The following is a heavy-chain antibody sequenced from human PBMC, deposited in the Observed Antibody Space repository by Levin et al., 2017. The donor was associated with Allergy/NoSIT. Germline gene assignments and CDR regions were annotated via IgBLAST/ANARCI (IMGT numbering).Heavy chain of an antibody. CDR3: AREGDYVGMQAFDI. CDR1: GFTFSSYA. Sequence: GGSLRLSCAASGFTFSSYAMHWVRQAPGKGLEWVAVISYDGSNKYYADSVKGRFTISRDNSKNTLYLQMNSLRAEDTAVYYCAREGDYVGMQAFDIWGQGTMVTVSS. D-gene: IGHD3-16*01. J-gene: IGHJ3*02. CDR2: ISYDGSNK. V-gene: IGHV3-30*04.